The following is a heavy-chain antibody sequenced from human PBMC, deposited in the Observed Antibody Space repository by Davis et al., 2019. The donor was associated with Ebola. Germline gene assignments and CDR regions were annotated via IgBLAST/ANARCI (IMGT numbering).Heavy chain of an antibody. CDR3: ARRDCGSDCYFEY. Sequence: ASVKVSCKASGYTFSNYGISWVRQAPGQGLEWVGWISAYNGHTKYGQKVQGRVSMTRDTSTNTVYMELGGLRSDDTAVYYCARRDCGSDCYFEYWGQGTLVTVSS. CDR1: GYTFSNYG. V-gene: IGHV1-18*01. D-gene: IGHD2-21*01. CDR2: ISAYNGHT. J-gene: IGHJ4*02.